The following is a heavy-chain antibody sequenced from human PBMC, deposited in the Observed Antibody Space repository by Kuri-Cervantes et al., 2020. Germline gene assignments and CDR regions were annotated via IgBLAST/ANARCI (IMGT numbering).Heavy chain of an antibody. CDR2: INPNSGGT. V-gene: IGHV1-2*02. J-gene: IGHJ4*02. Sequence: ASVKVSCKAPGYTFTGYYMHWVRQAPGQGLEWMGWINPNSGGTNYAQKFQGRVTMTRDTSISTAYMELSRLRSDDTAVYYCARGYYDSSGYYFSPPFLDYWGQGTLVTVS. D-gene: IGHD3-22*01. CDR1: GYTFTGYY. CDR3: ARGYYDSSGYYFSPPFLDY.